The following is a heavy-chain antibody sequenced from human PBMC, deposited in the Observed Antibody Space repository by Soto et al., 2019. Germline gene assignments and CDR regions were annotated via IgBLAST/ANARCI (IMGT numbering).Heavy chain of an antibody. CDR2: ISPNSGGT. CDR1: GYTFTGYY. V-gene: IGHV1-2*02. D-gene: IGHD3-22*01. J-gene: IGHJ3*02. CDR3: AFSYYYDSRAYAFDI. Sequence: ASVKVSCKASGYTFTGYYMHWVRQAPGQGLEWMGWISPNSGGTNYAQKFQGRVTMTRDTSISTAYMELSRLRSDDTAVYYCAFSYYYDSRAYAFDIWGQGTMVTVSS.